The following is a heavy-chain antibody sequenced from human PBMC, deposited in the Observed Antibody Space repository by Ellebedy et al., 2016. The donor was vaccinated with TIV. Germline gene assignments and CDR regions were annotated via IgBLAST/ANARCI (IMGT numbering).Heavy chain of an antibody. CDR2: INTYNGNT. CDR1: GHTFTSDV. CDR3: ARGITGPVDLGY. J-gene: IGHJ4*02. Sequence: AASVTVSCKASGHTFTSDVFGWVRQAPGQGLAWMGWINTYNGNTNYAKRFQGRVTMTTDTSTNTAYLDLRSLRPDDTAVYYCARGITGPVDLGYWGQGTLVTVSS. V-gene: IGHV1-18*04. D-gene: IGHD1-1*01.